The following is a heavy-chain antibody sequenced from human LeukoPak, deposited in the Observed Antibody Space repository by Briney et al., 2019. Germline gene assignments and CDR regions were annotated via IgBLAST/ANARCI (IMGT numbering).Heavy chain of an antibody. CDR1: GFTFSGFS. V-gene: IGHV3-48*01. CDR2: ISSTTDPT. Sequence: GGSLRLSCVGSGFTFSGFSMNWVRLAPGKGLELVSYISSTTDPTYYADSVKGRFTVSRDDAKSSLYLQMNSLRAEDTAVYYCARVVSNYYFWYFDLWGRGTLVTVSS. J-gene: IGHJ2*01. CDR3: ARVVSNYYFWYFDL. D-gene: IGHD4-11*01.